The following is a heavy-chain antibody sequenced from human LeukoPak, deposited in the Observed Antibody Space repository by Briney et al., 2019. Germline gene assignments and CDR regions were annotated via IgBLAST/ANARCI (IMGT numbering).Heavy chain of an antibody. J-gene: IGHJ4*02. Sequence: ASVKVSCKASGGTFTSFYMHWVRQAPGQGLEWMGIINPSGGSTSYAQKFQGRVTMTRDTSTSTVYMELSSLRSEDTAVYYCARDRASYYYDSSGYLDYWGQGTLVTVSS. CDR2: INPSGGST. D-gene: IGHD3-22*01. V-gene: IGHV1-46*01. CDR3: ARDRASYYYDSSGYLDY. CDR1: GGTFTSFY.